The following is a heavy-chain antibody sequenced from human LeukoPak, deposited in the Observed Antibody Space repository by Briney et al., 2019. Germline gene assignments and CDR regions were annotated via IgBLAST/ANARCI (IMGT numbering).Heavy chain of an antibody. Sequence: GGSLRLSCTACGFTFGDYAMSWFRQAPGKGLEWVRFIRSKAYGGTTEYAASVKGRFTISRDDSKSIAYLQMNSLKTEDTAVYYCTRERRSMARGVILAPDYYYYYYMDVWGKGTTVTVSS. CDR3: TRERRSMARGVILAPDYYYYYYMDV. D-gene: IGHD3-10*01. CDR2: IRSKAYGGTT. V-gene: IGHV3-49*03. J-gene: IGHJ6*03. CDR1: GFTFGDYA.